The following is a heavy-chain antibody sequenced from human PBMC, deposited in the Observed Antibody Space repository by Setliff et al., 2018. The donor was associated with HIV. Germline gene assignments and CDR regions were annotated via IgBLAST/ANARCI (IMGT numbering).Heavy chain of an antibody. J-gene: IGHJ4*02. CDR1: RGTFSSYG. CDR3: VKEYHTEVTDTRVANCFDY. Sequence: SVKVSCKASRGTFSSYGFNWVRQAPGQGLEWMGGIIPIFGTANYAQKFQGRVTITTDESTSTAYMELSSLRSEDTAIYYCVKEYHTEVTDTRVANCFDYWGQGTLVTVS. CDR2: IIPIFGTA. V-gene: IGHV1-69*05. D-gene: IGHD4-4*01.